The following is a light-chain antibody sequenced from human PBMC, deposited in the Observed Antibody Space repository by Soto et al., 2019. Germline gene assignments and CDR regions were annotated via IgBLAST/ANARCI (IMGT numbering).Light chain of an antibody. Sequence: DIQMNQSPSSLAASVGARVTVTCRASQSITTYLNWYQQKPGKAPNLLIYAASSLQSGVPSRFSGSGSGTDFNLTITSLQPEDFATYICQQSYGTPWTFGQGTKVEIK. CDR3: QQSYGTPWT. V-gene: IGKV1-39*01. J-gene: IGKJ1*01. CDR2: AAS. CDR1: QSITTY.